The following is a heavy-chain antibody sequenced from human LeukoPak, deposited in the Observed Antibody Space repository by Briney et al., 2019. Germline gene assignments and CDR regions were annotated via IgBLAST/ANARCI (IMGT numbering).Heavy chain of an antibody. J-gene: IGHJ4*02. Sequence: ASVKVSCKASGYTFTGYYMHWVRQAPGQGLEWMGWINPNSGGTNYAQKFQGRVTMTRDTSISTAYMELSRLRSDDTAAYYCARSRIVVVPAALRYWGQGTLVTVSS. CDR2: INPNSGGT. D-gene: IGHD2-2*01. CDR3: ARSRIVVVPAALRY. CDR1: GYTFTGYY. V-gene: IGHV1-2*02.